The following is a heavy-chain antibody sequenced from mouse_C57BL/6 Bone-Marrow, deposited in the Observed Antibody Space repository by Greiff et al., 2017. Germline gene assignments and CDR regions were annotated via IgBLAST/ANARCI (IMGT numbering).Heavy chain of an antibody. CDR2: IDPEDGDT. CDR3: TTHGSSDYYAMDY. Sequence: EVQLQQSGAELVRPGASVKLSCTASGFNIKDYYMHWVKQRPEQGLEWIGRIDPEDGDTEYAPKFQGKATMTADTSSNTAYLQLSSLTSEDTAVYYCTTHGSSDYYAMDYWGQGTSVAVSS. D-gene: IGHD1-1*01. V-gene: IGHV14-1*01. J-gene: IGHJ4*01. CDR1: GFNIKDYY.